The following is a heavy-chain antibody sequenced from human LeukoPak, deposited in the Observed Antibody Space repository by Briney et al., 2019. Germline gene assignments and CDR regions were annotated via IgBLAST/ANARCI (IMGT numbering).Heavy chain of an antibody. CDR2: ISGSGGRT. CDR1: GFTFSTYA. CDR3: AKWGIAVPIQYYYYGMDV. J-gene: IGHJ6*02. D-gene: IGHD6-19*01. V-gene: IGHV3-23*01. Sequence: GGSLRLSCAGSGFTFSTYAMSWVRQAPGKGLEWVSAISGSGGRTYYADSVKGRFTISRDNSKNTLYLQMNSLRAEDTAVYYCAKWGIAVPIQYYYYGMDVWGQGTTVTVSS.